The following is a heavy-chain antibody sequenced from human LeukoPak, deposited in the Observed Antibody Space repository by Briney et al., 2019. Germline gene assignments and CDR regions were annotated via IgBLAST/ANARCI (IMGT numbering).Heavy chain of an antibody. CDR2: IYYSGST. CDR3: ARAADFVGVLAATGGFDP. CDR1: GGSISSYN. D-gene: IGHD2-2*01. J-gene: IGHJ5*02. V-gene: IGHV4-59*01. Sequence: PSETLSLTCAVSGGSISSYNWSWIRRPPPERLQWIVDIYYSGSTNYNPSLKSRVTISIDTSKNQFSLKLSSVTAADTAVYYCARAADFVGVLAATGGFDPWGQGTLVTVSS.